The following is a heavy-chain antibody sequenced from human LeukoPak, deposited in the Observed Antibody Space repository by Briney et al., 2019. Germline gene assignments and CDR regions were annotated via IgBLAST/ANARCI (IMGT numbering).Heavy chain of an antibody. V-gene: IGHV3-30*02. J-gene: IGHJ4*02. CDR3: AILESDY. D-gene: IGHD1-26*01. CDR1: GFAFSSYG. CDR2: IRYDGSNK. Sequence: PGGSLRLPCAASGFAFSSYGMHWVRQAPGKGLEWVAFIRYDGSNKYYADSVKGRFTISRDNSKNTLYLQMNSLRAEDTAVYYCAILESDYWGQGTLVTVSS.